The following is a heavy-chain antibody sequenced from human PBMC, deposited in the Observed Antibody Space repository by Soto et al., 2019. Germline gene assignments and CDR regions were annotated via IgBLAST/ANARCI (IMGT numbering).Heavy chain of an antibody. CDR3: AKQASDWNEHFDY. D-gene: IGHD1-1*01. CDR1: GFSFSSYG. Sequence: QVQLVESGGGVVQPGRSLRLSCAASGFSFSSYGMHWVRQAPGKGLEWVSMISYDGTDEYYADSVKGRFTISRDNSKNAVYLQMNSLRPEDTAVYYCAKQASDWNEHFDYWGQGTLVTVSS. J-gene: IGHJ4*02. V-gene: IGHV3-30*18. CDR2: ISYDGTDE.